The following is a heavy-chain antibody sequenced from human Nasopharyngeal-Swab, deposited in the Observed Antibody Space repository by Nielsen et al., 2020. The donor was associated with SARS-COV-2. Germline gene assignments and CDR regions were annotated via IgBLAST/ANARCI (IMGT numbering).Heavy chain of an antibody. J-gene: IGHJ6*02. V-gene: IGHV1-69*04. CDR1: GGTFSSYA. Sequence: SVKVSCKASGGTFSSYAISWVRQAPGQGLEWMGRIIPILGIANYAQKSQGRVTITADKPTSTAYMELSSLRSEDTAVYYCARGNEGAAAGTGYYYYGMDVWGQGTTVTVSS. CDR3: ARGNEGAAAGTGYYYYGMDV. D-gene: IGHD6-13*01. CDR2: IIPILGIA.